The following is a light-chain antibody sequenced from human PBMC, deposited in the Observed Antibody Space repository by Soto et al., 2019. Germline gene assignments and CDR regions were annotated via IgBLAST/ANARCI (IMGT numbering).Light chain of an antibody. J-gene: IGKJ4*01. CDR3: QQGDTFPLT. Sequence: DIQMTQSPSSVSASVGDRVTITCRASQGIGSWLAWYQQKPGKAPKLLIHAESGLESGVPSRFSGSGSGTDFTLTISSLEPEDFATYYCQQGDTFPLTFGGGTRVDIK. V-gene: IGKV1D-12*01. CDR1: QGIGSW. CDR2: AES.